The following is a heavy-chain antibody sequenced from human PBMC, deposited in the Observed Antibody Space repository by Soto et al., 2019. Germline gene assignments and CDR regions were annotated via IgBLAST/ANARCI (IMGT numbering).Heavy chain of an antibody. J-gene: IGHJ2*01. V-gene: IGHV1-18*04. Sequence: QVQLVQSGAEVKKPGASVKVSCKASGYTFTSYGISWVRQAPGQGLEWMGWISAYNGNTNYAQKLQGRVTMNTETSTSTAYMELRSLISDDTAVYYCARDPLRFLEWSTPGWYFDLWGRGTLVTVSS. D-gene: IGHD3-3*01. CDR3: ARDPLRFLEWSTPGWYFDL. CDR2: ISAYNGNT. CDR1: GYTFTSYG.